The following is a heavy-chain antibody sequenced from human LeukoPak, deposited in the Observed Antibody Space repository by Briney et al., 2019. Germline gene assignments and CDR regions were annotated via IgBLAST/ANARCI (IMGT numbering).Heavy chain of an antibody. D-gene: IGHD3-22*01. CDR1: GYTFTGYY. Sequence: GASVKVSCKASGYTFTGYYMHWVRQAPGQGLEWMGRINPNSGGTNYAQKFQGRATMTRDTSISTAYMELSRLRSDDTAVYYCAGDSSGMYYFDYWGQGTLVTASS. J-gene: IGHJ4*02. V-gene: IGHV1-2*06. CDR2: INPNSGGT. CDR3: AGDSSGMYYFDY.